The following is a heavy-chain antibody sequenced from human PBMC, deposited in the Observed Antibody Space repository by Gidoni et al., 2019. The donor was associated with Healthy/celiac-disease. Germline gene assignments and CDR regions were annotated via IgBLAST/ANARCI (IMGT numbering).Heavy chain of an antibody. V-gene: IGHV3-30*01. CDR3: ARDRMAARPYYYYYGMDV. D-gene: IGHD6-6*01. Sequence: QVQLVESGGGLVQPGRSLRLSCAVSGFTFSRSALHWVRQAPGKGQGGVAVISYDGSNKYYADSVKGRFTISRDNSKNTLYLQMNSLRAEDTAVYYCARDRMAARPYYYYYGMDVWGQGTTVTVSS. CDR2: ISYDGSNK. CDR1: GFTFSRSA. J-gene: IGHJ6*02.